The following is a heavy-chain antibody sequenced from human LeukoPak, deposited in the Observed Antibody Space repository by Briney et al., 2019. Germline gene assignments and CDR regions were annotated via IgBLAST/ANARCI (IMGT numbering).Heavy chain of an antibody. CDR3: ARDWGREFFDY. CDR1: GFTFNSYE. CDR2: ISSSGSTI. V-gene: IGHV3-48*03. J-gene: IGHJ4*02. Sequence: PGGSLRLSCAASGFTFNSYEMNWVRQAPGKGLEWVSYISSSGSTIYYADSVKGRFTISRDNAKNSLYLQMNSLRAEDTAVYYCARDWGREFFDYWGQGTLVTVSS. D-gene: IGHD3-10*01.